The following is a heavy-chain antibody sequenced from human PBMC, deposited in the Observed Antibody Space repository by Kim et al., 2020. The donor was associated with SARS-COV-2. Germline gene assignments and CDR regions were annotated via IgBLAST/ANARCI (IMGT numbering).Heavy chain of an antibody. CDR1: GGSVSSGSYY. CDR3: ARATFGGATTLDY. CDR2: IYYSGST. Sequence: SETLSLTCTVSGGSVSSGSYYWSWIRQPPGKGLEWIGYIYYSGSTNYNPSLKSRVTISVDTSKNQFSLKLSSVTAADTAVYYCARATFGGATTLDYWGQGTLVTVSS. D-gene: IGHD3-16*01. J-gene: IGHJ4*02. V-gene: IGHV4-61*01.